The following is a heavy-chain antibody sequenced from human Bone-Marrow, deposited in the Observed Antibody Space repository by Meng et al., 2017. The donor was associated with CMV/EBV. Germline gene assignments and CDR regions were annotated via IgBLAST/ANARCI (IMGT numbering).Heavy chain of an antibody. Sequence: GESLKISCAASGFTFSSYAMHWVRQAPGKGLEWVAVISYDGSNKYYADSVKGRFTISRDNSKNTLYLQINSLRAEDTAVYYCARPFYYGGNHDAFDIWGQGTMVTVSS. CDR1: GFTFSSYA. V-gene: IGHV3-30*04. CDR2: ISYDGSNK. D-gene: IGHD4-23*01. J-gene: IGHJ3*02. CDR3: ARPFYYGGNHDAFDI.